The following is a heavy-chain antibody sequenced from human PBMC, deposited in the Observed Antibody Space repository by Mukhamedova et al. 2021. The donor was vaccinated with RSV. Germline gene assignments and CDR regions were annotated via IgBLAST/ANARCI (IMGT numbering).Heavy chain of an antibody. J-gene: IGHJ6*02. D-gene: IGHD6-13*01. Sequence: VRQAPGKGLEWVSYIDSSSRTIHYEDSVKGRFTISRDNAKNSVFLQMNSLRIEDTGVYYCARGVGMANYYYDMDVWGQGTMVTVS. V-gene: IGHV3-48*03. CDR2: IDSSSRTI. CDR3: ARGVGMANYYYDMDV.